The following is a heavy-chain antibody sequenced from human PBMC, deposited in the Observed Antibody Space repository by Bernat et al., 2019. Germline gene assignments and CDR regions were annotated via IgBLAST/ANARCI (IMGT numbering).Heavy chain of an antibody. D-gene: IGHD3-22*01. V-gene: IGHV3-30*18. CDR3: AKLSVLYYYDSSEAAFDI. CDR2: ISYDGSNK. J-gene: IGHJ3*02. CDR1: GFTFSSYG. Sequence: QVQLVESGGGVVQPGRSLRLSCAASGFTFSSYGMHWVRQAPGRGLEWVAVISYDGSNKYYADSVKGRFTISRDNSKNTLYLQMNSLRAEDTAVYYCAKLSVLYYYDSSEAAFDIWGQGTMVTVSS.